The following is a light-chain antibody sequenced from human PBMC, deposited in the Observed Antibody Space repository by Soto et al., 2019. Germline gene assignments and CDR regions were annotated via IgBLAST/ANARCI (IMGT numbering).Light chain of an antibody. CDR2: GAS. CDR1: QSVSSN. CDR3: QQYNNWPPFT. J-gene: IGKJ3*01. V-gene: IGKV3-15*01. Sequence: EIVMTQSPATLSVSPGERATLSCRASQSVSSNLAWYQQKPGQAPRLLIYGASTRATGIPARFSGSGSGTEFTPTITSLQSEDFAVYDCQQYNNWPPFTFGPGTKVYIK.